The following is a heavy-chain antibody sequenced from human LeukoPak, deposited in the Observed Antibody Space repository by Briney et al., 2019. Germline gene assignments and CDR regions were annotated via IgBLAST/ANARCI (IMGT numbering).Heavy chain of an antibody. V-gene: IGHV4-59*12. CDR2: ISYSGTT. Sequence: PSETLSLTCTVSGLSISSYYWSWLRQSPGKGLEWIGYISYSGTTNYNPSLKSRVTMSVDTSKNQFSLKLSSVTAADTAVYYCARGARNDFDYWGQGTLVTVSS. J-gene: IGHJ4*02. CDR3: ARGARNDFDY. CDR1: GLSISSYY. D-gene: IGHD3-16*01.